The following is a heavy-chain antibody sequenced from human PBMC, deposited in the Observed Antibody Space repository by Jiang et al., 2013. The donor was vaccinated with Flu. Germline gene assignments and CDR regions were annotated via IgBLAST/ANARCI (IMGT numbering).Heavy chain of an antibody. D-gene: IGHD3-22*01. CDR3: AREIQTYYYDSSGYTRARYFDY. V-gene: IGHV3-33*01. Sequence: VIWYDGSNKYYADSVKGRFTISRDNSKNTLYLQMNSLRAEDTAVYYCAREIQTYYYDSSGYTRARYFDYWGQGTLVTVSS. CDR2: IWYDGSNK. J-gene: IGHJ4*02.